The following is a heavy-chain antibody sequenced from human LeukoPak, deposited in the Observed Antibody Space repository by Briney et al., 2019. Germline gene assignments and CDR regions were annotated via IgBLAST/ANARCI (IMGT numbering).Heavy chain of an antibody. CDR2: MSGSGDTS. CDR3: AKDFRGNGYFFDY. CDR1: GLPFSRYP. Sequence: PGGSLRPPCAPSGLPFSRYPVSWPRHAPGKALEWVSAMSGSGDTSFYGDAVKGRFTISRDNSKNTLYLQMNSLSAEDTAVYYCAKDFRGNGYFFDYWGQGTLVTVSS. V-gene: IGHV3-23*01. J-gene: IGHJ4*02. D-gene: IGHD4-23*01.